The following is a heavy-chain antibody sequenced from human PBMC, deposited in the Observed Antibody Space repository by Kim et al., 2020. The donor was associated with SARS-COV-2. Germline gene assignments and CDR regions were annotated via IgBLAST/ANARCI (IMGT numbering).Heavy chain of an antibody. V-gene: IGHV3-23*01. CDR1: GFTFSSYA. Sequence: GGSLRLSCAASGFTFSSYAMSWVRQAPGKGLEWVSAISGSGGSTYYADSVKGRFTISRDNSKNTLYLQMNSLRAEDTAVYYCAKAVDRPPYSGSYYYFDYWGQGTLVTVSS. D-gene: IGHD1-26*01. J-gene: IGHJ4*02. CDR2: ISGSGGST. CDR3: AKAVDRPPYSGSYYYFDY.